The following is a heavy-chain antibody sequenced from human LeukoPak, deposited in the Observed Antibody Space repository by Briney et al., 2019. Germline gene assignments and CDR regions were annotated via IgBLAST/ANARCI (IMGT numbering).Heavy chain of an antibody. Sequence: GGSLRLSCAASGFTFNTYAMHWVRQAPGKGLEWVAVITYDGSDKYYADSVKGRFTISRDNSKNTVYLQMNSLRADDTAVYFCAKEEGDSSFDYWGQGTLVTVSS. V-gene: IGHV3-30-3*01. CDR1: GFTFNTYA. J-gene: IGHJ4*02. D-gene: IGHD5-12*01. CDR3: AKEEGDSSFDY. CDR2: ITYDGSDK.